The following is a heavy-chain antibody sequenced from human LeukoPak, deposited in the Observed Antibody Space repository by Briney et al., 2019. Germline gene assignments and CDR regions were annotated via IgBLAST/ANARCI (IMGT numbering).Heavy chain of an antibody. Sequence: PGGSLRLSCAASGFTFSSYSMNWVRQAPGKGLEWVSSISSSRSYIYYADSVKGRFTISRHNARTSLYLQMSSLRAEEKAVYYCARGPQGWGQGTLVTVSS. CDR1: GFTFSSYS. CDR3: ARGPQG. CDR2: ISSSRSYI. V-gene: IGHV3-21*01. J-gene: IGHJ4*02.